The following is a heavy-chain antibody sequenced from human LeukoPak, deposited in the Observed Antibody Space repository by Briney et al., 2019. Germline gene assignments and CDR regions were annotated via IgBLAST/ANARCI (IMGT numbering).Heavy chain of an antibody. CDR3: ARGPYDSGSPLLNWFDP. CDR2: ISYDGSNK. V-gene: IGHV3-30*03. CDR1: GFTFSSYG. J-gene: IGHJ5*02. D-gene: IGHD3-10*01. Sequence: GGSLRLSCAASGFTFSSYGMHWVRQAPGKGLEWVAVISYDGSNKYYADSVKGRFTISRDNSKNTLYLQMNSLRAEDTAVYYCARGPYDSGSPLLNWFDPWGQGTLVTVSS.